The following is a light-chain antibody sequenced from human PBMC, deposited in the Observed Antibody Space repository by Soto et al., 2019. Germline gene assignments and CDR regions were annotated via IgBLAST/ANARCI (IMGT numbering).Light chain of an antibody. CDR2: EGT. Sequence: SARTQPASVSGSPGQSNPIFCTGTSSDVGSYDLVSWYQQYPGKAPKLMIYEGTKRPAGVSYRFSGSRTGNTASLTISGLQAEDEADYYCCSYTTGRTFVFGSGSKVTV. CDR1: SSDVGSYDL. V-gene: IGLV2-23*01. J-gene: IGLJ1*01. CDR3: CSYTTGRTFV.